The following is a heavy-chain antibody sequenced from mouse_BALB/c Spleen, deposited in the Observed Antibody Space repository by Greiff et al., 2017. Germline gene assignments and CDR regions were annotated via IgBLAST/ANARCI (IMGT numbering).Heavy chain of an antibody. V-gene: IGHV8-12*01. Sequence: QVTLKESGPGILQPSQTLSLTCSFSGFSLSTSGMGVSWIRQPSGKGLEWLAHIYWDDDKRYNPSLKSRLTISKDTSSNQVFLKITSVDTADTATYYCARRADGYYVYFDYWGQGTTLTVSS. CDR1: GFSLSTSGMG. D-gene: IGHD2-3*01. J-gene: IGHJ2*01. CDR2: IYWDDDK. CDR3: ARRADGYYVYFDY.